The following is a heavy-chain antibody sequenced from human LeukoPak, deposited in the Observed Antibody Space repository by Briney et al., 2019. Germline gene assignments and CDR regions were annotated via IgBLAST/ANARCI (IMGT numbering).Heavy chain of an antibody. CDR3: SRTGY. Sequence: GGSLRLSCVASGFSFSTYAMNWVRQAPGKGPEWVSYVSSASSHVYYADSVRGRFIISRDNAKNSLYLQMNSLRAEDTAVYYCSRTGYWGQGTLVTVSS. CDR1: GFSFSTYA. V-gene: IGHV3-21*01. J-gene: IGHJ4*02. CDR2: VSSASSHV. D-gene: IGHD1-1*01.